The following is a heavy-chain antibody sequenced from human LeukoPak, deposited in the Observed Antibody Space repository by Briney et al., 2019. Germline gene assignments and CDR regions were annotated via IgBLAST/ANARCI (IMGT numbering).Heavy chain of an antibody. Sequence: SETLSLTCTVSGGSISTYYWTWLRQPPGKGLEWIGYIYYSGNTNYNPSLSSRVTISLDTSKSQFSLMLRSLTAADTAMYYCARRYTASPGERFDYWGQGILVTVSS. V-gene: IGHV4-59*08. CDR1: GGSISTYY. D-gene: IGHD2-2*02. J-gene: IGHJ4*02. CDR3: ARRYTASPGERFDY. CDR2: IYYSGNT.